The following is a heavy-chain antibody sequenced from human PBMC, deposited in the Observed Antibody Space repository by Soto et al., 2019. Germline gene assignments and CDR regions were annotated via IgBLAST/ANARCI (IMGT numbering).Heavy chain of an antibody. D-gene: IGHD1-26*01. CDR3: ANVFRYGAPEY. CDR1: GFTFSSYA. J-gene: IGHJ4*02. V-gene: IGHV3-23*01. Sequence: EVQLLESGGGLVQPGGSLRLSCVASGFTFSSYAMGWVRQAPGKGLEWVSGISVSGDGTYYADSVKGRFTISRDNSKSTLYLQINSLRAEDTAVYYCANVFRYGAPEYWGQGALVTVSS. CDR2: ISVSGDGT.